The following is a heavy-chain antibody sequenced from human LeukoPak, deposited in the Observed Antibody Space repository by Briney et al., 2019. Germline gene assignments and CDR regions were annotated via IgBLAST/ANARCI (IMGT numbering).Heavy chain of an antibody. CDR3: AKITRGYNYGGYDY. V-gene: IGHV3-7*03. CDR2: IKQDGSEK. CDR1: GFTFSSYW. D-gene: IGHD5-18*01. J-gene: IGHJ4*02. Sequence: SGGSLRLSCAASGFTFSSYWMSWVRQAPGKGLEWVANIKQDGSEKYYVDSVKGRFTISRDNAKNSLYLQMNSLRAEDTAVYYCAKITRGYNYGGYDYWGQGTLVTVSS.